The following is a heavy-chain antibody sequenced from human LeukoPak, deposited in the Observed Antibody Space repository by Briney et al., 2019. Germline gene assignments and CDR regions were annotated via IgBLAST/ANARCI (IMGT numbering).Heavy chain of an antibody. V-gene: IGHV4-61*02. Sequence: SQTLSLTCTVSGGSISSGSYYWSWIRQPAGKGLEWIGRIYTSGSTNYNPSLKSRVTISVDTSKNQFSLKLSSVTAADTAVYYCARVGYDFWSGYYWMEPDYYHYMDVWGKGTTVTVSS. CDR3: ARVGYDFWSGYYWMEPDYYHYMDV. CDR2: IYTSGST. J-gene: IGHJ6*03. D-gene: IGHD3-3*01. CDR1: GGSISSGSYY.